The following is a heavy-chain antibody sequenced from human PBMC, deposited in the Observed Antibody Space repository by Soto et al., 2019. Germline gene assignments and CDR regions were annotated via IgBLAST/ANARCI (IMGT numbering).Heavy chain of an antibody. CDR2: ISGSGGST. J-gene: IGHJ4*02. CDR1: GFTFSRYA. CDR3: AKPVVVMSLFDY. V-gene: IGHV3-23*01. Sequence: HPGGSLRLSCAASGFTFSRYAMSWVREAPGKGLEWVSAISGSGGSTYYAASVKGRFTISRDNSKNTLYLQMNSLRAEDTAVYYCAKPVVVMSLFDYWGQGTLVTVSS. D-gene: IGHD3-22*01.